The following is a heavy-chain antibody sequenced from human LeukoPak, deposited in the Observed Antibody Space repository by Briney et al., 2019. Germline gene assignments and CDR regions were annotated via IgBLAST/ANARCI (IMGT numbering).Heavy chain of an antibody. J-gene: IGHJ4*02. CDR3: ASSVYDSRGYYFDY. D-gene: IGHD3-22*01. Sequence: SETLSLTCTVSGGSISSNSYYWGWIRQPPGKGLEWIGNIFYSGSTYYNPSLKSRVAISVDTSSNQFSLKLSSVTAADTAVYYCASSVYDSRGYYFDYWGQGTPVTVSS. CDR1: GGSISSNSYY. CDR2: IFYSGST. V-gene: IGHV4-39*01.